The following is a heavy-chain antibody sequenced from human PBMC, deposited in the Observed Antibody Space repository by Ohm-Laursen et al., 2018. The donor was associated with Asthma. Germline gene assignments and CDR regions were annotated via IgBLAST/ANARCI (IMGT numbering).Heavy chain of an antibody. Sequence: TLSLTCAVSGDSISSGNNYWSWIRQHPGKGLEWIGYIYYSGITYSNPSLRSRVSISVDTSKNQFSLKLSPVTAADTAVCYCARGTFYYESTGYYFFDHWGQGALVTVSS. D-gene: IGHD3-22*01. CDR1: GDSISSGNNY. CDR2: IYYSGIT. J-gene: IGHJ4*02. V-gene: IGHV4-31*11. CDR3: ARGTFYYESTGYYFFDH.